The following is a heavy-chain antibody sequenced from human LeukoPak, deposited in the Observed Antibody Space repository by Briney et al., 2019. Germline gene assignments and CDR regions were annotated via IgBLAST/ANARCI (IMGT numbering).Heavy chain of an antibody. J-gene: IGHJ4*02. CDR1: GFTFSNYW. D-gene: IGHD3-22*01. V-gene: IGHV3-74*01. CDR3: ARVGYYYDSSGYSFDY. Sequence: PGGSLRLSCAVSGFTFSNYWMHWVRQAPGKGLVWVSRIKTDGSSTRYADSVKGRFTISRDNAKNTLYLQMNSLGAEDTAVYYCARVGYYYDSSGYSFDYWGQGTLVTVSS. CDR2: IKTDGSST.